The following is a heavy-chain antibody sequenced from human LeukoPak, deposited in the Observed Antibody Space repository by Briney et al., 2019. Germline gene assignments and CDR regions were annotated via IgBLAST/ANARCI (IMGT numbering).Heavy chain of an antibody. CDR1: GYTSTSYG. Sequence: GASVKVSCKASGYTSTSYGISWVRQAPGQGLEWMGWISAYNGNTNYAQKLQGRVTMTTDTSTSTAYIELRSLRSDDTAFYYCARDYSSGWYAFDYWGQGTLVTVSS. D-gene: IGHD6-19*01. V-gene: IGHV1-18*01. J-gene: IGHJ4*02. CDR2: ISAYNGNT. CDR3: ARDYSSGWYAFDY.